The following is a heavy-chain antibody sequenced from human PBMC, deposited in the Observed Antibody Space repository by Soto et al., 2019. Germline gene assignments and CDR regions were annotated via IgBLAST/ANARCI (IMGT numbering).Heavy chain of an antibody. CDR1: GFTVSSKY. CDR2: IQSGGTT. J-gene: IGHJ6*03. Sequence: EVQLVESGGGLVQPGGSLRLSCAASGFTVSSKYMSWVRQAPGKGLEWVSLIQSGGTTYYADSVKGRFTISRHRSKNMCHLQLDRPRAEATPAYDCARGVSLCSGGSCYAVPMDVGGTGARVTGPS. V-gene: IGHV3-66*01. CDR3: ARGVSLCSGGSCYAVPMDV. D-gene: IGHD2-15*01.